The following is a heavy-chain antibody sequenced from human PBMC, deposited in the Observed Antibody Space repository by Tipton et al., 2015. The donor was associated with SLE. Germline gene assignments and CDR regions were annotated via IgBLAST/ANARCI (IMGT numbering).Heavy chain of an antibody. CDR1: GGSISSSIW. CDR2: IFHSGST. D-gene: IGHD3-22*01. J-gene: IGHJ4*02. CDR3: AGDSSGSYYDRGGYYQLANRHFDL. Sequence: TLSLTCTVSGGSISSSIWWTWVRQPPGKGLEWIGEIFHSGSTNYNPSLRGRVTMSLDTSRSQFSLRLSSVTAADTAVYYCAGDSSGSYYDRGGYYQLANRHFDLWGRGILVSVSS. V-gene: IGHV4-4*02.